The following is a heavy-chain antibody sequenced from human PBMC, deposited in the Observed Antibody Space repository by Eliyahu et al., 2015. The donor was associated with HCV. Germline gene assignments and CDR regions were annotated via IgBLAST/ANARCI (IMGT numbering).Heavy chain of an antibody. CDR2: IKQDGSEK. CDR3: ASFGSCSSTSCYNY. Sequence: EVQLVESGGGLVQPGGSLXLSCAASGFXFXXYWXXWVRQAPGKGLEWVANIKQDGSEKYYVDSVKGRFTISRDNAKNSLYLQMNSLRAEDTAVYYCASFGSCSSTSCYNYWGQGTLVTVSS. CDR1: GFXFXXYW. V-gene: IGHV3-7*01. D-gene: IGHD2-2*02. J-gene: IGHJ4*02.